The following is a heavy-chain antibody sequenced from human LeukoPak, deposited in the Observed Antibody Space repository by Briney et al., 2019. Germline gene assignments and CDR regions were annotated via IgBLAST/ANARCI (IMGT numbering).Heavy chain of an antibody. V-gene: IGHV4-39*01. CDR1: GGSISSSCYY. Sequence: SETLSLTCTVSGGSISSSCYYWGWIRQPPGKGLEWIGSIYYSGSTYYNPSLKSRVTISVDTSNNQFSLKLSSVTAADTAVYYCARLLWFGEFVFDYWGQGTLVTVSS. D-gene: IGHD3-10*01. CDR3: ARLLWFGEFVFDY. CDR2: IYYSGST. J-gene: IGHJ4*02.